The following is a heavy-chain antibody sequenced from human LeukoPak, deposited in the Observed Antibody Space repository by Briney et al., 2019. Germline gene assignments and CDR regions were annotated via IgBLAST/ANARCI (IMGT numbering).Heavy chain of an antibody. CDR1: GFTFSSYT. V-gene: IGHV3-30*14. CDR3: IVFGDSNH. J-gene: IGHJ5*02. D-gene: IGHD4-17*01. CDR2: ISYDGSNK. Sequence: GGSLRLSCAASGFTFSSYTLHWVRQAPGKGLEWVAVISYDGSNKYYADSVKGRFTISRDTSKNTLYLQINSLRVEDTAVYYCIVFGDSNHWGQGTLVTVSS.